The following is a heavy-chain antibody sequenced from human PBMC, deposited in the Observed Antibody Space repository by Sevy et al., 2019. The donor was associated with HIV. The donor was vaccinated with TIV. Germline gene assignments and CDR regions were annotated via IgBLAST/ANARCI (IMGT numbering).Heavy chain of an antibody. J-gene: IGHJ6*02. CDR1: GFNFDEFA. Sequence: GGSLRLSCAASGFNFDEFAIHWVRQAPGKGLERVSGISYNSGSIGYADSVKGRFNISRDNAKKSLYLQMNSLRIEDTALYYCAKARGGYRNHYYYPMDVWGQGTTVTVSS. V-gene: IGHV3-9*01. D-gene: IGHD3-22*01. CDR3: AKARGGYRNHYYYPMDV. CDR2: ISYNSGSI.